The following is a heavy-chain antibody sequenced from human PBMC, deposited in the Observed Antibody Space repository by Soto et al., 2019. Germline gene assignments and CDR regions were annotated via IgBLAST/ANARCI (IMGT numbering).Heavy chain of an antibody. J-gene: IGHJ6*02. CDR2: INAGNGNT. D-gene: IGHD3-3*01. V-gene: IGHV1-3*01. Sequence: ASVKVSCKASGYTFTDYFIHWVRQAPGQGLEWIGWINAGNGNTKYSQKFQGRVTITRDTSASTAYMELSSLRSEDTAVYYCARDKNFWSGYYAYYYYGMDVWGQGTTVTVSS. CDR1: GYTFTDYF. CDR3: ARDKNFWSGYYAYYYYGMDV.